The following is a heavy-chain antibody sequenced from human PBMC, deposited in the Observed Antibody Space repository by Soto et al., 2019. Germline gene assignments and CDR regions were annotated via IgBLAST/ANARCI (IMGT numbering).Heavy chain of an antibody. CDR1: GGTFSXYA. CDR2: IIPIFGTA. Sequence: GASVKVSCKASGGTFSXYAISWVRQAPGQGLEWMGGIIPIFGTANYAQKFQGRVTITADESTSTAYMELSSLRSEDTAVYYCAIVRGYGDYGRFAYWGQGTLVTVSS. V-gene: IGHV1-69*13. D-gene: IGHD4-17*01. CDR3: AIVRGYGDYGRFAY. J-gene: IGHJ4*02.